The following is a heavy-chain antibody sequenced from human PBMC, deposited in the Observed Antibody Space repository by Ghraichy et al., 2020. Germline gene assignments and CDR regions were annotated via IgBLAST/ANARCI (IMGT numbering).Heavy chain of an antibody. J-gene: IGHJ4*02. CDR2: IVVGSGNT. D-gene: IGHD3-10*01. CDR3: AAEGETMVQGALHSYSSGTSDY. Sequence: ASVKVSCKASGFTFTSSAVQWVRQARGQRLEWIGWIVVGSGNTNYAQKFQERVTITRDMSTSTAYMELSSLRSEDTAVYYCAAEGETMVQGALHSYSSGTSDYWGQGTLVTVSS. V-gene: IGHV1-58*01. CDR1: GFTFTSSA.